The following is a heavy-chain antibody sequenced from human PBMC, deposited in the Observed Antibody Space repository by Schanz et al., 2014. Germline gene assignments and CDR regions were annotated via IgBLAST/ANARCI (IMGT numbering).Heavy chain of an antibody. CDR1: GYTFSDYG. V-gene: IGHV1-18*01. CDR2: ISPYTGNT. Sequence: QVQLVQSGDEVKKPGASVKVSCKTSGYTFSDYGITWVRQAPGQGLEWVGWISPYTGNTHYFDKMEGRVTMTTDTSTSTVYMELRSLRSDDTAVYYCARDRRRYCSTASCLHDNWFDPWGQGTLVIVSS. D-gene: IGHD2-2*01. CDR3: ARDRRRYCSTASCLHDNWFDP. J-gene: IGHJ5*02.